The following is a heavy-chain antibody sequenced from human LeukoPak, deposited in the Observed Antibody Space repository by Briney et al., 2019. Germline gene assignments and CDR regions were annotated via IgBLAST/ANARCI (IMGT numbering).Heavy chain of an antibody. CDR3: ARGDSSSWHHVPHNWFDP. D-gene: IGHD6-13*01. CDR2: INPSGGST. V-gene: IGHV1-46*01. Sequence: ASVKVSCKASGYTFTGYYMHWVRQAPGQGLEWMGIINPSGGSTSYAQKFQGRVTMTRDMSTSTVYMELSSLRSEDTAVYYCARGDSSSWHHVPHNWFDPWGQGTLVTVSS. CDR1: GYTFTGYY. J-gene: IGHJ5*02.